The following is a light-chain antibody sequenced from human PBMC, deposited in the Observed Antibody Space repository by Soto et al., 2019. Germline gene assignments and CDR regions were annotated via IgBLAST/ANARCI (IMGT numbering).Light chain of an antibody. CDR1: NSNIGGRY. V-gene: IGLV1-47*02. CDR3: AAWDGSLRVWL. CDR2: TGD. Sequence: QSVLTQPPSASGTPGQRVTISCSGSNSNIGGRYVSWFQQLPGTAPKLLIYTGDQRPSGVPDRFSGSKSGTSASLAISGLRSEDEADYYCAAWDGSLRVWLFGGGTKLTVL. J-gene: IGLJ3*02.